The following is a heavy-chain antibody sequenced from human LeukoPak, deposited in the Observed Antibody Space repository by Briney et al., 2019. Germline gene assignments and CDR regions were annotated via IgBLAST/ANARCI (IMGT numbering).Heavy chain of an antibody. J-gene: IGHJ4*02. CDR3: ASHGYCSGTRCYAYYFDY. Sequence: PGGSLRLSCAASGFTFSSYSMNWVRQAPGKGLEWVSSISSSSSYIYYADSVKGRFTVSRDNAKNSLYLQMNSLRAEDTAVYYCASHGYCSGTRCYAYYFDYWGQGTLVTVSS. D-gene: IGHD2-2*01. CDR2: ISSSSSYI. CDR1: GFTFSSYS. V-gene: IGHV3-21*01.